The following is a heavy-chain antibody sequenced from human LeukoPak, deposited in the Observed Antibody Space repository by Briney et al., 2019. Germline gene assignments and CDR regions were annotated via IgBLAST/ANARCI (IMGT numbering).Heavy chain of an antibody. Sequence: PGGSLRLSCAASGFTFSGYWMIWVRQAPGKGLEWIGEINHNGSTNYNPSLKSRVTISVDTSKNQFSLKLSSVTAADTAVYYCASLGYCSGTSCYEVDYWGQGTLVTVSS. V-gene: IGHV4-34*08. CDR2: INHNGST. CDR3: ASLGYCSGTSCYEVDY. CDR1: GFTFSGYW. D-gene: IGHD2-2*03. J-gene: IGHJ4*02.